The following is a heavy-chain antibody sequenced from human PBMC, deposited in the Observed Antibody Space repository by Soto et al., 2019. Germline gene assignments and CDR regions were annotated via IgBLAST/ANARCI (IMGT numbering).Heavy chain of an antibody. CDR3: TRPGDSSGSFDY. D-gene: IGHD3-22*01. CDR2: IRSKANSYAT. Sequence: PGGSLRLSCAASGFTFSGSAMHWVRQASGKGLEWVGRIRSKANSYATAYAASVKGRFTISRDDSKNTAYLQMNSLKTEDTAVYYCTRPGDSSGSFDYWGQGTLVTISS. V-gene: IGHV3-73*01. CDR1: GFTFSGSA. J-gene: IGHJ4*02.